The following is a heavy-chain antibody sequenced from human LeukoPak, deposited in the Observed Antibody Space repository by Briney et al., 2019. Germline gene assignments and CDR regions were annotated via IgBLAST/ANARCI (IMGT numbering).Heavy chain of an antibody. Sequence: SETLSLTCTVSGGSISSYYWSWIRQPAGKGLEWIGRIYTSGSTNYNPSLKSRVTMSVDTSKNQSSLKLSSVTAADTAVYYCARDNHDFWSGYLFDYWGQGTLVTVSS. V-gene: IGHV4-4*07. CDR2: IYTSGST. D-gene: IGHD3-3*01. CDR1: GGSISSYY. CDR3: ARDNHDFWSGYLFDY. J-gene: IGHJ4*02.